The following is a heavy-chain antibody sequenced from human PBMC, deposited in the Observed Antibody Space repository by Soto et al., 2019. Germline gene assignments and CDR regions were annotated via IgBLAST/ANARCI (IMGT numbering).Heavy chain of an antibody. V-gene: IGHV3-30*18. J-gene: IGHJ4*02. Sequence: QVQLVESGGGVVQPGRSPRLSCAASGFTFSNFGMHWVRQAPGKGLEWVAVISSDGGDKYYSHSVKDRFTISRDNSKNTLFLQMNSLRVEDTAVYYCVKGSEVARQELDHWGPGILGTVSS. CDR2: ISSDGGDK. CDR3: VKGSEVARQELDH. D-gene: IGHD2-15*01. CDR1: GFTFSNFG.